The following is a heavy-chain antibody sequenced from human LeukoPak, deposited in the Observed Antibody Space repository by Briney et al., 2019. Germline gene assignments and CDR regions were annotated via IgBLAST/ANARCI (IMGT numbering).Heavy chain of an antibody. CDR3: VREDRSCYYY. V-gene: IGHV3-7*03. CDR1: GFPFSNYW. CDR2: IKQDGGEM. D-gene: IGHD1-26*01. Sequence: GGSLRLSCAASGFPFSNYWMSWVRQAPGRRLAWVANIKQDGGEMFYADSVKGRFTISKDNAKNSLYLQMNSLRAADTAVYYCVREDRSCYYYWGQGAVVIVSS. J-gene: IGHJ4*02.